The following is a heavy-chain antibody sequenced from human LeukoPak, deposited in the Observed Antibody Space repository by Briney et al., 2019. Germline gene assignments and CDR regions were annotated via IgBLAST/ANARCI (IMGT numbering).Heavy chain of an antibody. CDR1: GGSISSYD. J-gene: IGHJ4*02. CDR3: ARGIHYGNFDY. CDR2: IYHSGST. D-gene: IGHD4-17*01. V-gene: IGHV4-4*07. Sequence: SETLSLTCTVSGGSISSYDWSWIRQPAGKGLEWIGRIYHSGSTYYNPSLKSRVTISVDTSKSQFSLKLSSVTAADTAVYYCARGIHYGNFDYWGQGTLVTVSS.